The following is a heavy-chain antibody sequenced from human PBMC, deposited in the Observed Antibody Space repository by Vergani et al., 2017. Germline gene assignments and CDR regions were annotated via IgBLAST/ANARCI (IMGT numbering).Heavy chain of an antibody. CDR2: ISSSSSYI. CDR1: GFTFSSYS. J-gene: IGHJ4*02. Sequence: EVQLVESGGGLVKPGGSLRLSCAASGFTFSSYSMNWVRQAPGKGLAWVSSISSSSSYIYYADSVKGRFTISRDNAKNSLYLQMISLIAEDTAVYYCASYDIVGATSRFGYYWGQGTLVTVSS. CDR3: ASYDIVGATSRFGYY. V-gene: IGHV3-21*01. D-gene: IGHD1-26*01.